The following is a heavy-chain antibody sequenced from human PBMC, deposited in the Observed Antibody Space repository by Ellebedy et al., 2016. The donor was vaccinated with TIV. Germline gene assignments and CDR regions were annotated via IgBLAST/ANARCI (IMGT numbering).Heavy chain of an antibody. Sequence: GGSLRLXXAASGFTFSDYYMSWIRQAPGKGLEWVSYISSSSSYTNYADSVKGRFTISRDNAKNSLYLQMNSLRAEDTAVYYCARVIAVAGMDIEYFDYWGQGTLVTVSS. D-gene: IGHD6-19*01. V-gene: IGHV3-11*06. CDR1: GFTFSDYY. J-gene: IGHJ4*02. CDR2: ISSSSSYT. CDR3: ARVIAVAGMDIEYFDY.